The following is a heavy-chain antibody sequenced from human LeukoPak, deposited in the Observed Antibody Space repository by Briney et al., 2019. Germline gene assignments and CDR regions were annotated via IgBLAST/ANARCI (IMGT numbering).Heavy chain of an antibody. CDR2: IYWDDDM. V-gene: IGHV2-5*02. D-gene: IGHD4-17*01. J-gene: IGHJ4*02. Sequence: SGPTLVEPTQTLTLTCTFSGFSLSTSGEGVGWIRQPPGKALEWLALIYWDDDMRYNPSLKSRLTATKDTSKNQVVLTMTSMDPVDTATYYCAHRRYGDYTYFDYWGQGTLVTVSS. CDR3: AHRRYGDYTYFDY. CDR1: GFSLSTSGEG.